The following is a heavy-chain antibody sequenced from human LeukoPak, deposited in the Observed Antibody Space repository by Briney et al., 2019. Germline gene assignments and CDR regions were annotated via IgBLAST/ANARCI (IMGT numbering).Heavy chain of an antibody. J-gene: IGHJ4*02. CDR2: ISTTSDYI. Sequence: PGGSLRLSCAASGFTFSSYSMNWVRQAPGKGLDWVSSISTTSDYIYYAGSLKGRLTISRDNAKNSLYLQMNSLRAEDTAVYYCARGGVYSQGFDYWGQGTLVTVSS. V-gene: IGHV3-21*01. D-gene: IGHD5/OR15-5a*01. CDR1: GFTFSSYS. CDR3: ARGGVYSQGFDY.